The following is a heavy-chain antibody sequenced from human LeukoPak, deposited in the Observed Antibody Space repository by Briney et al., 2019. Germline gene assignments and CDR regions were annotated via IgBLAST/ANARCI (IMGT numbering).Heavy chain of an antibody. CDR2: IYYSGST. CDR1: GGSISSSSYY. J-gene: IGHJ4*02. CDR3: ARDLCYDSSGYFDY. V-gene: IGHV4-39*07. Sequence: SETLSPTRTVSGGSISSSSYYWGWIRQPPGKGLEWIGSIYYSGSTYYNPSLKSRVTISVDTSKNQFSLKLSSVTAADTAVYYCARDLCYDSSGYFDYWGQGTLVTVSS. D-gene: IGHD3-22*01.